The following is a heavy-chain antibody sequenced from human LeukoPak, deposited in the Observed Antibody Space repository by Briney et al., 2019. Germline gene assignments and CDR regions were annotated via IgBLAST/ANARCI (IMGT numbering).Heavy chain of an antibody. D-gene: IGHD3-10*01. CDR2: IRYDGSNK. CDR1: GFTFSSYG. J-gene: IGHJ6*02. V-gene: IGHV3-30*02. CDR3: AVPSGDYDYGMDV. Sequence: GGSLRLSCAASGFTFSSYGMHWVRQAPGKGLEWVAFIRYDGSNKYYADSVKGRFTTSRDNSKNTLYLQMNSLRAEDTAVYYCAVPSGDYDYGMDVWGQGTTVTVSS.